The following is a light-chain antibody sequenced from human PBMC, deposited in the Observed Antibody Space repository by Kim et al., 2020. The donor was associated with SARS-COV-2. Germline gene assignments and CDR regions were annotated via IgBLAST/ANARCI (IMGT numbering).Light chain of an antibody. V-gene: IGKV1-27*01. Sequence: DIQMTQSPSSLSASVGDRVTITCRASQGIGSSLAWYQQKPGKVPKLLIYHASNLQSGAPSRFSGSGSGTDFALTISGLQPEDVASYYCQKYDNAPYTFGQGTRLEIK. J-gene: IGKJ5*01. CDR1: QGIGSS. CDR2: HAS. CDR3: QKYDNAPYT.